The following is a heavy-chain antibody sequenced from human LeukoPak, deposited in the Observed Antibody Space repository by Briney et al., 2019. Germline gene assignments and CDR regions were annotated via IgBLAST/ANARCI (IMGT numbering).Heavy chain of an antibody. CDR2: IIPIFGTA. Sequence: SVKVSCNASGGTFSSYAISWVRQAPGQGLEWMGGIIPIFGTANYAQKFQGRVTITADKSTSTAYMELSSLRSEDTAVYYCARRTGDYGSDAFDIWGQGTMVTVSS. CDR1: GGTFSSYA. V-gene: IGHV1-69*06. CDR3: ARRTGDYGSDAFDI. D-gene: IGHD4-17*01. J-gene: IGHJ3*02.